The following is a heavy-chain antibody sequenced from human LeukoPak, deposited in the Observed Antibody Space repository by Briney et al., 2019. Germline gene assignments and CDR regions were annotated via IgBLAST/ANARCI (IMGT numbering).Heavy chain of an antibody. Sequence: ASVKVSCKASGYTFTSYYMHWVRQAPGQGLEWMGIINPSGGSTSYAQKFQGRVTMTRDTSTSTVYMELSSLRSEDTAVYYCAREIGTEDYYYYGMDVWGQGTTVTVSS. J-gene: IGHJ6*02. V-gene: IGHV1-46*01. CDR3: AREIGTEDYYYYGMDV. CDR1: GYTFTSYY. D-gene: IGHD1-1*01. CDR2: INPSGGST.